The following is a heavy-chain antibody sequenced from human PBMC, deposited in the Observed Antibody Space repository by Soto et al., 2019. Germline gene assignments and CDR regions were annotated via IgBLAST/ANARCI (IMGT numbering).Heavy chain of an antibody. CDR1: GFTFSSYA. CDR3: AKRPYSNYDYYYYYMDV. Sequence: PXXSLRLAFAASGFTFSSYAMSWVRQAPGKGLEWVSAISGSGGSTYYADSVKGRFTISRDNSKNTLYLQMNSLRAEDTAVYYCAKRPYSNYDYYYYYMDVWGKGTTVTVSS. CDR2: ISGSGGST. V-gene: IGHV3-23*01. J-gene: IGHJ6*03. D-gene: IGHD4-4*01.